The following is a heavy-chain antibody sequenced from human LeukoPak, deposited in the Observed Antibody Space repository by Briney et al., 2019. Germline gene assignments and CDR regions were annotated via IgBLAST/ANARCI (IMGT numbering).Heavy chain of an antibody. CDR1: GFSFSSYS. CDR3: AKDPEGYCSSTSCRPPRYMDV. V-gene: IGHV3-21*04. CDR2: IDSSSSYI. D-gene: IGHD2-2*01. J-gene: IGHJ6*03. Sequence: GGSLRLSCAASGFSFSSYSMNWVRQAPGKGLEWVSCIDSSSSYIDYADSVKGRFTISRDNAKNSLYLQMNSLRAEDTAVYYCAKDPEGYCSSTSCRPPRYMDVWGKGTTVTVSS.